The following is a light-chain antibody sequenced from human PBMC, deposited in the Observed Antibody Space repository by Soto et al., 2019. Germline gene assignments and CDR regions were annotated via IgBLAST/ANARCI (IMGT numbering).Light chain of an antibody. CDR1: HTITNW. CDR2: DAS. CDR3: QQYKSFWT. Sequence: DIHITHSPSILSSSVLYIFTITCRSSHTITNWLSWYQQKPGKAPRLLIYDASSLESWVPSRFSGSGSGTEFTLTISSLQSEDFATYYCQQYKSFWTFGQGTKVDIK. V-gene: IGKV1-5*01. J-gene: IGKJ1*01.